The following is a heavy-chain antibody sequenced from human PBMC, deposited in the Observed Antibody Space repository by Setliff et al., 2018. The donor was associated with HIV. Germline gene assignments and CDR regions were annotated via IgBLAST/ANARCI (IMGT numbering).Heavy chain of an antibody. Sequence: SETLSLTCTVSGGSISSSSYYWSWIRQYPGKGLEWIGNIYYSGSSFYNPSLQSRITMSVETSKNQFSLSLRSVTAADTATYYCARVIQPSSSPFDFWGQGILVTVSS. CDR2: IYYSGSS. CDR1: GGSISSSSYY. V-gene: IGHV4-31*03. J-gene: IGHJ4*02. CDR3: ARVIQPSSSPFDF. D-gene: IGHD6-6*01.